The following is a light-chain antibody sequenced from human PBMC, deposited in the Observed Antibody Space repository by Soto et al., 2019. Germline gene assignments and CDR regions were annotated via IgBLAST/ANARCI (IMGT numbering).Light chain of an antibody. J-gene: IGKJ3*01. CDR2: SAS. Sequence: DIVMTQSPDSLAVSLGERATINCKSSQSVLYSSNNKNYLSWYQQKPGQPPKLLIYSASTRESGVPDRFSGSGSWTDFTLTISSLQAEDVAVYYCQQYYAFPLTSGPGTKVDVK. CDR3: QQYYAFPLT. V-gene: IGKV4-1*01. CDR1: QSVLYSSNNKNY.